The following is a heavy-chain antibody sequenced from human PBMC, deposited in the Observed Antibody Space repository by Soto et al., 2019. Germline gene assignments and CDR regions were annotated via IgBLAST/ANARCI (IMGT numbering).Heavy chain of an antibody. V-gene: IGHV4-34*01. CDR2: INHSGST. Sequence: AETLSLTCAVYGGSSSGYYWSWIRQPPGKGLEGIGEINHSGSTNYNPSLKSRVTISVDTSKNQFSLKLSSVTAADTAVYYCARGDTYYDFWSGYYISGWFDHWGQGTLVTVSS. CDR3: ARGDTYYDFWSGYYISGWFDH. CDR1: GGSSSGYY. D-gene: IGHD3-3*01. J-gene: IGHJ5*02.